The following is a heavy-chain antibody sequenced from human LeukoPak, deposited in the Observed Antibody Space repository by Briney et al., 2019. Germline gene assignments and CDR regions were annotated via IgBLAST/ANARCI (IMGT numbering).Heavy chain of an antibody. CDR1: GFTFSSYA. CDR2: ISGSGDNT. D-gene: IGHD2-2*01. J-gene: IGHJ6*02. Sequence: GGSLRLSCAASGFTFSSYAMSWVRQAPGKGLEWVSGISGSGDNTYYADSVKGRFTISRDNSKNTLYVQVNSLGTEDTAAYYCAKGAGLPAALYYYAMDVWGQGTTVTVSS. CDR3: AKGAGLPAALYYYAMDV. V-gene: IGHV3-23*01.